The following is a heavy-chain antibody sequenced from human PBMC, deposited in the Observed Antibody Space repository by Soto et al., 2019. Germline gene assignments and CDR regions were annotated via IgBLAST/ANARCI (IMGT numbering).Heavy chain of an antibody. CDR3: TPEVVPSLYNYYYYGMDV. CDR1: GFTFSNAW. V-gene: IGHV3-15*07. CDR2: IKSKTDGGTT. J-gene: IGHJ6*02. Sequence: GGSLRLSCAASGFTFSNAWMNWVRQAPGKGLEWVGRIKSKTDGGTTDYAAPVKGRFTISRDDSKNTLYLQMNSLKTEDTAVYYCTPEVVPSLYNYYYYGMDVWGQGTTVTVSS. D-gene: IGHD2-2*01.